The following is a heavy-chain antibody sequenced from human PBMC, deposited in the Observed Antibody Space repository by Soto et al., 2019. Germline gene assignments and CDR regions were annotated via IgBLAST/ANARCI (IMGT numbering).Heavy chain of an antibody. V-gene: IGHV3-30-3*01. CDR1: GFTFSRNA. CDR3: GGEGGRTAAGAYHAYTFGMDV. CDR2: ISYDGSKE. Sequence: QVQLVESGGGVVQPGRSLRLSCAASGFTFSRNAMHWVRQAPGKGLEWVAVISYDGSKEYYADSVKGRFTISRDNSKNRLYRQMNRLRAEDRVGYYCGGEGGRTAAGAYHAYTFGMDVGAKGPT. J-gene: IGHJ6*04. D-gene: IGHD3-16*01.